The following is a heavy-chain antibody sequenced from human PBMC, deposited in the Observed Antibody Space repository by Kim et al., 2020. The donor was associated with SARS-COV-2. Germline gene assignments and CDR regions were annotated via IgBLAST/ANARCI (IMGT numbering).Heavy chain of an antibody. J-gene: IGHJ4*02. D-gene: IGHD1-26*01. CDR2: MSYDGSNK. CDR3: AKSKWEFGLHPSDY. Sequence: GGSLRLSCAASEFTFSSYGMHWVRQAPGKGLEWVAVMSYDGSNKYYVDSVKGRFTISRDNSENTLYLQMNSLRAEDTAVYYCAKSKWEFGLHPSDYWGQGTLVTVSS. V-gene: IGHV3-30*18. CDR1: EFTFSSYG.